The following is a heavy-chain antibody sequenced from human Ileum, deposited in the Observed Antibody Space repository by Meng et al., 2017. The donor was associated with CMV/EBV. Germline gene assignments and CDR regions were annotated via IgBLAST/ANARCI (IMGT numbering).Heavy chain of an antibody. CDR3: ARLGGYCSSTSCYKWGYWYFDL. Sequence: GSLRLSCAVYGGSFSGYYWSWIRQPPGKGLEWIGEINHSGSTNYNASLKSRVTISVDTSKNQFSLKVKSVTAADTAVYYCARLGGYCSSTSCYKWGYWYFDLWGRGTLVTVSS. J-gene: IGHJ2*01. CDR1: GGSFSGYY. D-gene: IGHD2-2*01. CDR2: INHSGST. V-gene: IGHV4-34*01.